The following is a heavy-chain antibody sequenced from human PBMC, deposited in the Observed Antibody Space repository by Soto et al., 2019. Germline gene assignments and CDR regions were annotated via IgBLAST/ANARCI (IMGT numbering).Heavy chain of an antibody. CDR3: ATGEYYYDSSGYYYC. Sequence: GSLRLSCAASGFTFSSYSMNCVRQAPGKGLEWVSSISSSSSYIYYADSVKGRFTISRDNAKNSLYLQMNSLRAEDTAVYYCATGEYYYDSSGYYYCWGQGTLVTVSS. CDR1: GFTFSSYS. V-gene: IGHV3-21*01. J-gene: IGHJ4*02. D-gene: IGHD3-22*01. CDR2: ISSSSSYI.